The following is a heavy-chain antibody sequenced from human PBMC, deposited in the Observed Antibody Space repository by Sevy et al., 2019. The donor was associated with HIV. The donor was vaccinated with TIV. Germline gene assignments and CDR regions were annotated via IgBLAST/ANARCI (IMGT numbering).Heavy chain of an antibody. D-gene: IGHD6-6*01. CDR1: GFTFSSYS. CDR3: ARDAPSYELSSSSPFDY. CDR2: ISSSSSYI. Sequence: GGSLRLSCAASGFTFSSYSMNWDRQAPGKGLEWVSSISSSSSYIYYAHSVKGRFTISRDNAKNSLYLQMNSLRAEDTAVYYCARDAPSYELSSSSPFDYWGQGTLVTVSS. J-gene: IGHJ4*02. V-gene: IGHV3-21*01.